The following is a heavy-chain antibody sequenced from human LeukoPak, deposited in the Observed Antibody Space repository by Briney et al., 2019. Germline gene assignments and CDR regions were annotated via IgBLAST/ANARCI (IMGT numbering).Heavy chain of an antibody. V-gene: IGHV3-73*01. CDR3: TRLPERYCSSTSCYGY. CDR1: GFTFSGSA. Sequence: GGSLKLSCAASGFTFSGSAMHWVRQASGKGLEWVGLIRSKANSYATAYAASVKGRFTISRDDSKNTAYLQMNSLKTEDTAVYYCTRLPERYCSSTSCYGYWGQGTLVTVSS. CDR2: IRSKANSYAT. J-gene: IGHJ4*02. D-gene: IGHD2-2*01.